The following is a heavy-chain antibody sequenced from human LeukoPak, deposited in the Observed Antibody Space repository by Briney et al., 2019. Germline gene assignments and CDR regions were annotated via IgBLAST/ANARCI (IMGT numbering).Heavy chain of an antibody. Sequence: GGSLRLSCAASGFTFSSYEMNWVRQAPGKGLEWVSYISSSSSTIYYADSVKGRFTISRDNAKNSLYLQMNSLRAEDTAVYYCARDREVDYWGQGTLVTVSS. CDR1: GFTFSSYE. J-gene: IGHJ4*02. D-gene: IGHD1-26*01. CDR3: ARDREVDY. V-gene: IGHV3-48*01. CDR2: ISSSSSTI.